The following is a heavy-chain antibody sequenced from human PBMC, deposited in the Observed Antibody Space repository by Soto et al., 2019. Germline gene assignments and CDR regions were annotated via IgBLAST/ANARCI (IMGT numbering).Heavy chain of an antibody. Sequence: GGSLRLSCAASGFTFSSYGMHWVRQAPGKGLEWVAVISYDGSNKYYADSVKGRFTISRDNSKNTLYLQMNSLRAEDTAVYYCAKAPGYCTNGVCSAGWFDTWGQGTLVTVSS. V-gene: IGHV3-30*18. CDR1: GFTFSSYG. CDR2: ISYDGSNK. D-gene: IGHD2-8*01. J-gene: IGHJ5*02. CDR3: AKAPGYCTNGVCSAGWFDT.